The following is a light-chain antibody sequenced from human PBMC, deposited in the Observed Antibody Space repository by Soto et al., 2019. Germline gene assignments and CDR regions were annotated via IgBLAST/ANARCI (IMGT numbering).Light chain of an antibody. Sequence: QSALTQPAAVSRTPGQSITISCTGSSSDVGIYDFVSWYQHHPGRAPKLIVSEVSHRPSGVSNRFSGSKSGNTASLTISGLQSEDEADYYCISYTSDDVRYVFGTGTKATVL. V-gene: IGLV2-14*01. CDR1: SSDVGIYDF. CDR3: ISYTSDDVRYV. CDR2: EVS. J-gene: IGLJ1*01.